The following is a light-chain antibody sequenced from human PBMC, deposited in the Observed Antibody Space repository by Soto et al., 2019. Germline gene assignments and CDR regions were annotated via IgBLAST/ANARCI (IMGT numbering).Light chain of an antibody. J-gene: IGKJ2*01. Sequence: DIQMTQSPSSLSASVGDRVTITCRASQGISNYLAWYQQKPGKVPKLLIYAASTLQSGVPSRFSGSGSGTDFALTISSLQPEDVSTDYCPQYNIAPHTFGQGTTLEIK. CDR2: AAS. V-gene: IGKV1-27*01. CDR3: PQYNIAPHT. CDR1: QGISNY.